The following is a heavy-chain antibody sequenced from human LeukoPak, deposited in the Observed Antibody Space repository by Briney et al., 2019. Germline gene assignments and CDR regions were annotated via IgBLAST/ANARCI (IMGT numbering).Heavy chain of an antibody. V-gene: IGHV4-39*07. CDR3: VVDTAMVFDFDY. D-gene: IGHD5-18*01. J-gene: IGHJ4*02. Sequence: ETLSLTCTVSGGSISSSSYYWGWIRQPPGKGLEWIGSIYYSGSTYYNPSLKSRVTISVDTSKNQFSLKLSSVTAADTAVYYCVVDTAMVFDFDYWGQGTLVTVSS. CDR2: IYYSGST. CDR1: GGSISSSSYY.